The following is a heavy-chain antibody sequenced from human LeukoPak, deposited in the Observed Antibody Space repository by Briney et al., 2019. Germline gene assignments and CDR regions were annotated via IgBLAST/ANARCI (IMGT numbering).Heavy chain of an antibody. J-gene: IGHJ4*02. Sequence: PGRSLRLSCAASGFTFSSYAMHWVRQAPGKGLEWVAVISYDGSNKYYADSVKGRFTISRDNSKNTLYLQMNSLRAEDTAVYYCARDRQGSIVATNNFDYWGQGTLVTVSS. CDR2: ISYDGSNK. CDR3: ARDRQGSIVATNNFDY. D-gene: IGHD5-12*01. CDR1: GFTFSSYA. V-gene: IGHV3-30*04.